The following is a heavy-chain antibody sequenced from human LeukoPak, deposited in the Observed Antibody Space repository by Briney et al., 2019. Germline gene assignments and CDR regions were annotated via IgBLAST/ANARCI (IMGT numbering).Heavy chain of an antibody. CDR2: IYDSGST. CDR3: ARDLRSDGYKRTSWFDP. J-gene: IGHJ5*02. D-gene: IGHD5-24*01. V-gene: IGHV4-59*01. Sequence: SETLSLTCTVSGGSISSYYWSWIRQPPGKGLEWIGYIYDSGSTKYNSSLKSRLTISVDTSKNQFSLKLSSVTAADTAVYYCARDLRSDGYKRTSWFDPWGQGTLVTVSS. CDR1: GGSISSYY.